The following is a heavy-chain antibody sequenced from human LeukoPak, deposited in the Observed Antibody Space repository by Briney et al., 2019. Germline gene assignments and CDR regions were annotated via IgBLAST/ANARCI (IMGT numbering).Heavy chain of an antibody. CDR2: INHSGST. V-gene: IGHV4-34*01. D-gene: IGHD4-17*01. J-gene: IGHJ4*02. Sequence: SETLSLTCAVYGGSFSGNYWSWIRLPPGKGLEWIGEINHSGSTNYNPSLKSRVTISVDTSKKQFSLKLSSVTAADTAVYYCASLRILDDYGDYSYWGQGTLVTVSS. CDR1: GGSFSGNY. CDR3: ASLRILDDYGDYSY.